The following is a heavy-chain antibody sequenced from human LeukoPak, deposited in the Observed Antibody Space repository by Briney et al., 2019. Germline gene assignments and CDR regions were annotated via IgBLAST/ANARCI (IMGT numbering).Heavy chain of an antibody. V-gene: IGHV3-23*01. CDR3: AKVGGSGFYGSGSQGFDY. Sequence: TGGSLRLSCAASGFTFSSYAMSWVRQAPGKGLEWVSVISGSGGSTYYPDSVKGRFTISRDNSKNTLYLQMNSLRAEDTAVYYCAKVGGSGFYGSGSQGFDYWGQGTLVTVSS. J-gene: IGHJ4*02. CDR1: GFTFSSYA. D-gene: IGHD3-10*01. CDR2: ISGSGGST.